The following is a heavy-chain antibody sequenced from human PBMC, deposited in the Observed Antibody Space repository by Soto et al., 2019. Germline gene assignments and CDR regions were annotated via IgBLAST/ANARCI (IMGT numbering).Heavy chain of an antibody. D-gene: IGHD3-22*01. Sequence: GGSLRLSCAASGFTFSNAWINWVRQAPGKGLEWVGRVKSKNDGGTTDFAAPVKGRFAISRDDSKNMVYLEMNSLQTEDTAIYYCTTDSYITSIIVRFDYWGHRNLVTFSS. CDR1: GFTFSNAW. CDR3: TTDSYITSIIVRFDY. CDR2: VKSKNDGGTT. V-gene: IGHV3-15*07. J-gene: IGHJ4*01.